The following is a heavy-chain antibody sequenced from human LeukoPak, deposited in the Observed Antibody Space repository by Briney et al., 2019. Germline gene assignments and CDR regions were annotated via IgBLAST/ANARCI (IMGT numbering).Heavy chain of an antibody. Sequence: PSETLSLTCTISAASISSSSHHWGWICQSPGKGLEWIGSIYYGQTIYYNPSLNSRVTMSVVTSRDQFTLQLNSVTAADTAVYYCVRHDGRGGATMGALDSWGQGSLVTVSS. J-gene: IGHJ4*02. CDR1: AASISSSSHH. CDR3: VRHDGRGGATMGALDS. CDR2: IYYGQTI. D-gene: IGHD5-12*01. V-gene: IGHV4-39*01.